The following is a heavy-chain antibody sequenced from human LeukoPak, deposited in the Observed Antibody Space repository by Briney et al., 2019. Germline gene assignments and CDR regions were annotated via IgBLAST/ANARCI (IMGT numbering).Heavy chain of an antibody. J-gene: IGHJ5*02. V-gene: IGHV3-30*02. D-gene: IGHD3-3*01. CDR1: GFTFSSYG. CDR2: IRYDGSNK. CDR3: ATFPTIFGVVLSADWFDP. Sequence: GGSLRLSCAASGFTFSSYGMHWVRQAPGKGLEWVAFIRYDGSNKYYADSVKGLFTISRDNSKNTLYLQMNSLRAEDTAVYYCATFPTIFGVVLSADWFDPWGQGTLVTVSS.